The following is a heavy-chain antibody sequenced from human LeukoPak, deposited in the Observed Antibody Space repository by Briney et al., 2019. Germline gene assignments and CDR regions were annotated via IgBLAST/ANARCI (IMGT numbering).Heavy chain of an antibody. Sequence: SETLSLTRTVSGGSISSYYWSWIRQPPGKGLEWIGYIYYSGSTNYNPSLKSRVTISVDTSKNQFSLKLSSVTAADTAVYYCARARGIAAAGFDYWGQGTLVTVSS. V-gene: IGHV4-59*01. CDR3: ARARGIAAAGFDY. CDR2: IYYSGST. D-gene: IGHD6-13*01. J-gene: IGHJ4*02. CDR1: GGSISSYY.